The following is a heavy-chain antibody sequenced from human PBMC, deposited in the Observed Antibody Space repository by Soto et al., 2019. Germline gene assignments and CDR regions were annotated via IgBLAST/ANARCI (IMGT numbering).Heavy chain of an antibody. CDR2: INHSGST. CDR3: AREITMVRGAFNWFDP. CDR1: GGSFSGYY. J-gene: IGHJ5*02. V-gene: IGHV4-34*01. D-gene: IGHD3-10*01. Sequence: QVQLQQWGAGLLKPSETLSLTCAVYGGSFSGYYWSWIRQPPGKGLEWSGEINHSGSTNYNPSLKSRVTISVDTSKNQFSLKLSSVTAADTAVYYCAREITMVRGAFNWFDPWGQGTLVTVSS.